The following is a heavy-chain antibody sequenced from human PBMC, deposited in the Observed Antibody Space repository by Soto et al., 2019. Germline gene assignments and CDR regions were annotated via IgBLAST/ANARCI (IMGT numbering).Heavy chain of an antibody. CDR3: AHDFMTTFVQHSSGWGYYFDY. Sequence: SGPTLVKPTQTLTLTCTFSGFSLSTSGVGVGWIRQPPGKALEWLALIYWDDDKRYSPSLKSRLTITKDTSKNQVVLTMTNMDPVDTATYYCAHDFMTTFVQHSSGWGYYFDYWGQGTLVTVSS. CDR2: IYWDDDK. V-gene: IGHV2-5*02. CDR1: GFSLSTSGVG. J-gene: IGHJ4*02. D-gene: IGHD6-19*01.